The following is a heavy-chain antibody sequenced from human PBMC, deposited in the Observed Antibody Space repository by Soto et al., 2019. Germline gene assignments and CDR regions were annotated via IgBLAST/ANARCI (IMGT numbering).Heavy chain of an antibody. CDR3: AREAATAAKMFDY. Sequence: QVQLVQSGAEVKNPGASVKVSCKASGYTFSTYYMHWVRQAPGQGLEWMGGINPNGDTTYNAQKFLGRLTVTRDTSTSTVYMELSSLRSEDTAVYSCAREAATAAKMFDYWGQGTLVTVSS. CDR1: GYTFSTYY. CDR2: INPNGDTT. D-gene: IGHD2-2*01. V-gene: IGHV1-46*01. J-gene: IGHJ4*02.